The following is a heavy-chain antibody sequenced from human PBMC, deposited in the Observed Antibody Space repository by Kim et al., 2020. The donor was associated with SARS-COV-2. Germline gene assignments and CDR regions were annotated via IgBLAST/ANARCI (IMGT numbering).Heavy chain of an antibody. Sequence: ASVKVSCKASGYTFTSYGISWVRQAPGQGLEWMGWISAYNGNTNYAQKLQGRVTMTTDTSTSTAYMELRSLRSDDTAVYYCARGDYDILTGPGGMDVWGQGTAVTVSS. CDR1: GYTFTSYG. V-gene: IGHV1-18*04. CDR3: ARGDYDILTGPGGMDV. D-gene: IGHD3-9*01. CDR2: ISAYNGNT. J-gene: IGHJ6*02.